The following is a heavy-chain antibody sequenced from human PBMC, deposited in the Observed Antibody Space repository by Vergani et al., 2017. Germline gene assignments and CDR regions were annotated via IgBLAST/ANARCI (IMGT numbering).Heavy chain of an antibody. CDR2: IWYDGSNK. D-gene: IGHD3-3*01. V-gene: IGHV3-33*01. Sequence: QVQLVESGGGVVQPGRSLRLSCAASGFTFSSYGMHWVRQAPGKGVEWVAVIWYDGSNKYYADSVKGRLTISRNNSKNTLYLQMNSLRAEDTAVYYCARHLEWLSIPYYYGMDVWGQGTTVTVSS. J-gene: IGHJ6*02. CDR3: ARHLEWLSIPYYYGMDV. CDR1: GFTFSSYG.